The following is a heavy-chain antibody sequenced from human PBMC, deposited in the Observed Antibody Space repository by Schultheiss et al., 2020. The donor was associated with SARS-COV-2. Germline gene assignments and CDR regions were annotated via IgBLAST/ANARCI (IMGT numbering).Heavy chain of an antibody. Sequence: SETLSLTCTVSGGTISSSSYYWGGIRQPPGKGLEWIGYIYYSGSTYYNPSLKSRVTISVDTSKNQFSLKLSSVTAADTAVYYCARDQGARYYDFWSGSLAYHYYAMDVWGQGTTVTVSS. CDR1: GGTISSSSYY. J-gene: IGHJ6*02. CDR2: IYYSGST. CDR3: ARDQGARYYDFWSGSLAYHYYAMDV. V-gene: IGHV4-30-4*08. D-gene: IGHD3-3*01.